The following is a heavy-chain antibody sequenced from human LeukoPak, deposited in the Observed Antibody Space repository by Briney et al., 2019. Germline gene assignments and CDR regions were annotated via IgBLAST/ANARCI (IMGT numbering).Heavy chain of an antibody. D-gene: IGHD3-10*01. Sequence: GGSLRLSCAASGFNFSNYAMHWVRQAPGKGLEWAAVISYDGSNKYYTDSMKGRFTISRDNSKNALYLQMNSLRAEDTAVYYCAKDQFKPSGISMVRGVRGYYYYMDVWGKGTTVTISS. CDR3: AKDQFKPSGISMVRGVRGYYYYMDV. CDR1: GFNFSNYA. V-gene: IGHV3-30*18. CDR2: ISYDGSNK. J-gene: IGHJ6*03.